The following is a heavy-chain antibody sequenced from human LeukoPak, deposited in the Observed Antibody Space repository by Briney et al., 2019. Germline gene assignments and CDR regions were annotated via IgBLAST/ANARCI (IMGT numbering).Heavy chain of an antibody. CDR1: GYTFSNYI. CDR3: ARFGSSSWYDY. Sequence: ASVKVSCKASGYTFSNYIMNWVRQAPGQGLEWMGWINTYTGNPTYAQGFTGRFVFSLDTSVSTAYLQISSLKAEGTAVYYCARFGSSSWYDYWGQGTLVTVSS. J-gene: IGHJ4*02. CDR2: INTYTGNP. V-gene: IGHV7-4-1*02. D-gene: IGHD6-13*01.